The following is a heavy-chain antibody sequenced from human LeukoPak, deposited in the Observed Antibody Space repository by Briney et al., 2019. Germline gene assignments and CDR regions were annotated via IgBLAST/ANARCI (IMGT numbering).Heavy chain of an antibody. Sequence: PGGSLRLSCAASGFTFSSYDMHWVRQATGEGLEWVSAIGTAGDTYYPGSVKGRFTISRENAKNSLYLQMNSLRAGDTAVYYCARGRGSGYSDYWGQGTLVTVSS. CDR1: GFTFSSYD. D-gene: IGHD3-3*01. CDR2: IGTAGDT. CDR3: ARGRGSGYSDY. J-gene: IGHJ4*02. V-gene: IGHV3-13*01.